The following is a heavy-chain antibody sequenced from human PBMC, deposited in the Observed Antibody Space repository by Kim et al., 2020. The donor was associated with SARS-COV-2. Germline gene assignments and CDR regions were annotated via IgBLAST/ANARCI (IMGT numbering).Heavy chain of an antibody. CDR3: ARSGAGQPTREGTRSTSPPGLFDY. J-gene: IGHJ4*02. CDR1: GFTVSSNY. Sequence: GGSLRLSCAASGFTVSSNYMSWVRQAPGKGLEWVSVIYSGGSTYYADSVKGRFTISRDNSKNTLYLQMNSLRAEDTAVYYCARSGAGQPTREGTRSTSPPGLFDYWGQGTLVTVSS. V-gene: IGHV3-66*01. D-gene: IGHD2-15*01. CDR2: IYSGGST.